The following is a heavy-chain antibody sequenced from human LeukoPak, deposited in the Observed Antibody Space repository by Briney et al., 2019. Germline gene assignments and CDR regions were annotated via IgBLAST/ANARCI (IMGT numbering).Heavy chain of an antibody. Sequence: ASVKVSCKASGYTFTSYDINWVRQAPGQGLEWMGWINPNSGGTNYAQKFQGRVTMTRDTSISTAYMELSRLRSDDTAVYYCARNHGSSWYGPPDYWGQGTLVTVSS. CDR1: GYTFTSYD. CDR2: INPNSGGT. J-gene: IGHJ4*02. D-gene: IGHD6-13*01. CDR3: ARNHGSSWYGPPDY. V-gene: IGHV1-2*02.